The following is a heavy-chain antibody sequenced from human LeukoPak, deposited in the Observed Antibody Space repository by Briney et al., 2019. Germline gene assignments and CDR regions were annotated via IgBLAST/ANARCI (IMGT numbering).Heavy chain of an antibody. V-gene: IGHV3-73*01. CDR1: GFTFSGSA. D-gene: IGHD4-23*01. CDR3: TNNGGNSNY. Sequence: GGSLRLSCAASGFTFSGSAMHWVRQDSGKGLEWVGRIRSKANSYATAYAASVKGRFTISRDDSKNTAYLQMNSLKTEDTAVYYCTNNGGNSNYWGQGTLVTVSS. CDR2: IRSKANSYAT. J-gene: IGHJ4*02.